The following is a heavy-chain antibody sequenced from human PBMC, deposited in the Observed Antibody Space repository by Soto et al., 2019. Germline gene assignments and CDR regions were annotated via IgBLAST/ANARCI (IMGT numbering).Heavy chain of an antibody. CDR3: AKDRTPETINGYTLGY. J-gene: IGHJ4*02. CDR2: ISGSGGST. D-gene: IGHD3-16*01. CDR1: GFTFSSQW. Sequence: GGSLRLSCAASGFTFSSQWMHWVRQAPGKGLEWVSRISGSGGSTYYADSVKGRFTISRDNSKNTLYLQMNSLRVEDTAVYYCAKDRTPETINGYTLGYWGQGTLVTVSS. V-gene: IGHV3-23*01.